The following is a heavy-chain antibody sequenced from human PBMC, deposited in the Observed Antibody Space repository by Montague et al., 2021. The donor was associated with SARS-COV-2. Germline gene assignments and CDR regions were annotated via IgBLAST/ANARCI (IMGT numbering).Heavy chain of an antibody. J-gene: IGHJ4*02. CDR2: IYYNGST. CDR3: ARLNFHITIFGVVSSRVFDY. D-gene: IGHD3-3*01. V-gene: IGHV4-59*08. CDR1: GDSISNYY. Sequence: SETLSLTCTVSGDSISNYYWNWIRQPPGKGLEWIGYIYYNGSTNYKPSLKSRVTISGDTSKNQLSLKLSSVTAPDTAVYYCARLNFHITIFGVVSSRVFDYWGQGTLVTVSS.